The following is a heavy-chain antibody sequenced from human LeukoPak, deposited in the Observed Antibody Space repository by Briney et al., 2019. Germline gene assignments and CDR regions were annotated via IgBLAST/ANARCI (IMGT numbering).Heavy chain of an antibody. J-gene: IGHJ4*02. CDR1: GVSISRYY. Sequence: SETLSLTCTVSGVSISRYYWSWIRQPAGKGLEWVGRIYVSGSASHNPSLRSRVTMSVDTSKNQFSLKLSSVTAADTAVYYCARHSGYSGYDFDYWGQGTLVTVSS. CDR3: ARHSGYSGYDFDY. CDR2: IYVSGSA. V-gene: IGHV4-4*07. D-gene: IGHD5-12*01.